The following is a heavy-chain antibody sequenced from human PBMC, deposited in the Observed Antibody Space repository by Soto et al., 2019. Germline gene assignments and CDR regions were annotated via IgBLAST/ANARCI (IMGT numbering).Heavy chain of an antibody. CDR2: IYYSGST. J-gene: IGHJ4*02. CDR1: GGSVSSGSYY. CDR3: ARGIAARRWWLVY. Sequence: QVQLQESGPGLVKPSETLSLTCTVSGGSVSSGSYYWSWIRQPPGKGLEWIGYIYYSGSTNYNPSLKSRVTISVDTSKNQFSLKLSSVTAADTAVYYCARGIAARRWWLVYWGQGTLVTVSS. V-gene: IGHV4-61*01. D-gene: IGHD6-6*01.